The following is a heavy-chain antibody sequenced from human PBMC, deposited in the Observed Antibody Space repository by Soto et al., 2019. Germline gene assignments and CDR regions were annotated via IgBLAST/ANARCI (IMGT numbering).Heavy chain of an antibody. J-gene: IGHJ4*02. V-gene: IGHV3-23*01. CDR3: AKDGGPGGYSGYEPEFDY. CDR2: ISGSGGST. Sequence: GGSLRLSCAASGFTFSSYAMSWVRQAPGKGLEWVSAISGSGGSTYYADSVKGRFTISRDNSKNTLYLQMNSLRAEDTAVYYCAKDGGPGGYSGYEPEFDYWGQGTLVTVSS. D-gene: IGHD5-12*01. CDR1: GFTFSSYA.